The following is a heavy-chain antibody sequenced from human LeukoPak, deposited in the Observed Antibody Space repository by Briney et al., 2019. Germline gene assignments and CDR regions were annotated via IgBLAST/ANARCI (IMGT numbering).Heavy chain of an antibody. CDR2: FDPEDGET. Sequence: ASVKVSCKVSGYTLTELSMHWVRQAPGKGLEWMGGFDPEDGETIYAQKFQGRVTVTEDTSTDTAYMELSSLRSEDTAVYYCARDLGIVGAPYAGHWGQGTLVTVSS. V-gene: IGHV1-24*01. D-gene: IGHD1-26*01. CDR1: GYTLTELS. CDR3: ARDLGIVGAPYAGH. J-gene: IGHJ4*02.